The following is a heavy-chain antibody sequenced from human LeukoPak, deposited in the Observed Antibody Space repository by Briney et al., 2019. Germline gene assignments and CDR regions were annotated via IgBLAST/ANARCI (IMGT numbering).Heavy chain of an antibody. CDR3: ARVRWLQFGVRSPFDY. Sequence: ASDTLSLTCTLAGGSISSDYWSWIRQPAGKGLEWIGRIYTSGSTNYNPSLKSRVTMSVDTPKNQCSLKLSSVTAADTAVYYCARVRWLQFGVRSPFDYWGQGTLVTVSS. J-gene: IGHJ4*02. CDR2: IYTSGST. D-gene: IGHD5-24*01. V-gene: IGHV4-4*07. CDR1: GGSISSDY.